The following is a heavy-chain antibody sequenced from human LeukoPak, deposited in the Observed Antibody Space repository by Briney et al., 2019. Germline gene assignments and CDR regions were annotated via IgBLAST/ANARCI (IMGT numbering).Heavy chain of an antibody. CDR1: GGSISSYY. V-gene: IGHV4-59*08. CDR2: IYYTGST. Sequence: SETLSLTCTVSGGSISSYYWSWIRQSPGKGLEWIGYIYYTGSTNYNPSLKSRVTISVDTSKNQFSLKLSSVTAADTAVYFCARHTYYDYGMDVWGQGTTVTVSS. CDR3: ARHTYYDYGMDV. J-gene: IGHJ6*02.